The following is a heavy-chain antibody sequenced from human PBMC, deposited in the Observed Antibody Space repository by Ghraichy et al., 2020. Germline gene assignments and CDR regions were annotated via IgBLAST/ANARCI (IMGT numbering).Heavy chain of an antibody. J-gene: IGHJ6*03. CDR2: IYHSGST. V-gene: IGHV4-30-2*01. D-gene: IGHD3-22*01. CDR1: GGSISSGGYS. Sequence: SETLSLTCAVSGGSISSGGYSWSWIRQPPGKGLEWIGYIYHSGSTYYNPSLKSRVTISVDRSKNQFSLKLSSVTAADTAVYYCARGDDSSGYNLYMDVWGKGTTVTVSS. CDR3: ARGDDSSGYNLYMDV.